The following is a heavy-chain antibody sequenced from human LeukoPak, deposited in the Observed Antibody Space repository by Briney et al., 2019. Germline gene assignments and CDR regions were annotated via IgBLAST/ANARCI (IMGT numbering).Heavy chain of an antibody. V-gene: IGHV3-23*01. Sequence: GGSLRLSCAASGFTFATYAMSWVRQPPGKGLEWVSSISGSADITYYADSVKGRFTISRDNSRTTLSLQMNSLRGDDTAVYYCAKGPLYCSGTSCYSVDYWGQGTLVTVSS. CDR1: GFTFATYA. CDR2: ISGSADIT. D-gene: IGHD2-15*01. CDR3: AKGPLYCSGTSCYSVDY. J-gene: IGHJ4*02.